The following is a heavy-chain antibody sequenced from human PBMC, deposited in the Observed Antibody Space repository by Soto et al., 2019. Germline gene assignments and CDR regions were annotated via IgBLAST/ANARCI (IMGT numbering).Heavy chain of an antibody. CDR1: GGSMSSYY. J-gene: IGHJ5*02. CDR3: AREVSLLPSWFDL. V-gene: IGHV4-4*07. D-gene: IGHD4-4*01. Sequence: SLTCTVSGGSMSSYYWSWIPQPAGKRLEWIGRICTSGSTNYNPSLKSRVTMSVDTSKNQFSLKLSSVTAADTAVYYCAREVSLLPSWFDLWGQGTLVTVSS. CDR2: ICTSGST.